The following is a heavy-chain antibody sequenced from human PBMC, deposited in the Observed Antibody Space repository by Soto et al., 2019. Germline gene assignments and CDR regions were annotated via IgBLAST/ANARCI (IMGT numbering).Heavy chain of an antibody. V-gene: IGHV6-1*01. Sequence: KQSQTLSLTCAISGDSVSSNSAAWNWIRQSPSRGLEWLGRTYYRFKWYNDYAVSVKSRITINPDTSKNQFSLQLNSVTPEDTAVYYCARGRGSWGPTVSSSTGALLDYWGQGTLVTVSS. CDR2: TYYRFKWYN. CDR1: GDSVSSNSAA. CDR3: ARGRGSWGPTVSSSTGALLDY. D-gene: IGHD6-6*01. J-gene: IGHJ4*02.